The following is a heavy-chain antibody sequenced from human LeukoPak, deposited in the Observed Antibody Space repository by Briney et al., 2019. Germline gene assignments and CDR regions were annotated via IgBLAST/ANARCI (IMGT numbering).Heavy chain of an antibody. CDR2: ISGRGDTT. CDR1: GFSFSGYA. J-gene: IGHJ4*01. D-gene: IGHD6-19*01. Sequence: GGSLRLSCAASGFSFSGYAMSWVRQAPGKGLEWVAGISGRGDTTYYADSVKGRVTISRDNDQNSLYLQMNSLRAEDTAVYYCARMRAVAATPRPTNDYWGHGTLVTVSS. CDR3: ARMRAVAATPRPTNDY. V-gene: IGHV3-23*01.